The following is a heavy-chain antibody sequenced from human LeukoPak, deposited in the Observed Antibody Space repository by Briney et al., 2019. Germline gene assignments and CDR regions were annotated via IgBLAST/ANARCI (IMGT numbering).Heavy chain of an antibody. D-gene: IGHD4-17*01. Sequence: GGSLRLSCAASGFTFDDYGMSWVRQAPGKGLEWVSGINWNGGSTGYADSVKGRFTISRDNAKNSLYLQMNSRRAEDTALYYCARARQDYGDRDAFDIWGQGTMVTVSS. CDR1: GFTFDDYG. J-gene: IGHJ3*02. CDR2: INWNGGST. CDR3: ARARQDYGDRDAFDI. V-gene: IGHV3-20*04.